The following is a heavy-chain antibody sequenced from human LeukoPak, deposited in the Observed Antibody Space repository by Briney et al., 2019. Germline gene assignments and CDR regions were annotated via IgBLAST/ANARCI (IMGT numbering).Heavy chain of an antibody. Sequence: ASVKVSCKASGYMFTGYHMHWVRQAPGQGLEWMGWISLNSGGTSYAQTFEGRVTMTRDTSISTAYMELSRLRSADTAVYYCAKEGGGLDYCGQGTLVTVSS. J-gene: IGHJ4*02. CDR1: GYMFTGYH. V-gene: IGHV1-2*02. D-gene: IGHD3-16*01. CDR2: ISLNSGGT. CDR3: AKEGGGLDY.